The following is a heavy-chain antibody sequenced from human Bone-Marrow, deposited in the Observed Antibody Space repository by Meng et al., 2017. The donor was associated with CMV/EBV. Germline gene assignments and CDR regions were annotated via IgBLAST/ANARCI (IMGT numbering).Heavy chain of an antibody. J-gene: IGHJ5*02. CDR3: ATGGYGVNWFDP. D-gene: IGHD3-10*01. CDR2: FDPEDGET. CDR1: GYTHTELS. Sequence: KVSGYTHTELSMQWVRQAAGKGLGWMGGFDPEDGETIYAQKFQGRVTMTEDTSTDTAYMALSSLRSEDTAVYYCATGGYGVNWFDPWGQGTLVTVSS. V-gene: IGHV1-24*01.